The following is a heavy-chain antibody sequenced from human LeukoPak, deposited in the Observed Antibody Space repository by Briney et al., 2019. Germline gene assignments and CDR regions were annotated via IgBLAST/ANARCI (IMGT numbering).Heavy chain of an antibody. V-gene: IGHV3-23*01. Sequence: GGSLRVSCAASGFTFSNYVMSWVRQVPGKGLEWVSAISPNGERTYYADSAKGRFTISRDNSKNTLYLQMNSLRADDAAVYSCAKDLFSGAWYWRGFDYWGQGTLVTVSS. J-gene: IGHJ4*02. CDR1: GFTFSNYV. CDR2: ISPNGERT. CDR3: AKDLFSGAWYWRGFDY. D-gene: IGHD2-8*02.